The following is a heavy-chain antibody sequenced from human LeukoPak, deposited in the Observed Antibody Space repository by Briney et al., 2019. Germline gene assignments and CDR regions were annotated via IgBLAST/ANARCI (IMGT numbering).Heavy chain of an antibody. D-gene: IGHD3-22*01. Sequence: GGSLRLSCVASGFTFSSYWMHWVRQAPGKGLVWVSRINTDGSTTSYADSVKGRFTISRDNAKNTLYLQMNSLRDEDTAVYYCARDFRYHDSSGYYSFDYWGQGTLVTVSS. CDR2: INTDGSTT. J-gene: IGHJ4*02. CDR1: GFTFSSYW. CDR3: ARDFRYHDSSGYYSFDY. V-gene: IGHV3-74*01.